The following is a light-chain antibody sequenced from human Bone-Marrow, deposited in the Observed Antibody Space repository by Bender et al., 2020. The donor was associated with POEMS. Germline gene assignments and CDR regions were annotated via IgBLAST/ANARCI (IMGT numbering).Light chain of an antibody. CDR1: SSDIGAYNY. CDR2: DVT. V-gene: IGLV2-14*03. Sequence: QSALTQPASVSGSPGQSITISCTGTSSDIGAYNYVSWYQQYPGKAPKFIIYDVTNRPSGVSLRFSGARCGYAAAQTISDRQTRDMNDYYWCSCTDDGTRVFGRGNKVPV. J-gene: IGLJ2*01. CDR3: CSCTDDGTRV.